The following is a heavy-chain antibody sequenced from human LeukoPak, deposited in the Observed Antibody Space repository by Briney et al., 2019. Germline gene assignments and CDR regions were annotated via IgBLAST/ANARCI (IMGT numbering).Heavy chain of an antibody. V-gene: IGHV4-39*01. CDR2: IFYSGST. CDR1: GGSINRSSRYY. J-gene: IGHJ5*02. D-gene: IGHD3-3*01. Sequence: PSETLSLTCTVSGGSINRSSRYYWGWIRQPPGKGLEWIGSIFYSGSTYYNPSLKGRVTISVDTSNNQFSLKLTSVTAADTAVYYCARHVPSTIFFNWFDPWGQGTLVTVSS. CDR3: ARHVPSTIFFNWFDP.